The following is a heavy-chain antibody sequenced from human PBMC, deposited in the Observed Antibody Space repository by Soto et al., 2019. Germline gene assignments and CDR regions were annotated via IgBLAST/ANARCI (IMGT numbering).Heavy chain of an antibody. CDR1: GGSFSGYY. Sequence: QVQLQQWGAGLLKPSETLSLTCAVYGGSFSGYYWSWIRQPQGKGLEWIGEINHSGSTNYNPSLKRRVTISVDTSKTQFALKLRSVPAADTAVYYCARARIDYYGSGSYYKGFDYWGQGTLVTVSS. D-gene: IGHD3-10*01. CDR2: INHSGST. V-gene: IGHV4-34*01. J-gene: IGHJ4*02. CDR3: ARARIDYYGSGSYYKGFDY.